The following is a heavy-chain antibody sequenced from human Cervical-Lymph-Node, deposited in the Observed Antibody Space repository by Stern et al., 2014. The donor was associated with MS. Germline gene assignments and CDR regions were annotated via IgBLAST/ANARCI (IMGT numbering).Heavy chain of an antibody. D-gene: IGHD3-10*01. V-gene: IGHV1-3*01. CDR3: ARGRINMVRGVIISYYHYGLDV. CDR1: GYIFTSYA. J-gene: IGHJ6*02. CDR2: INPGTDNI. Sequence: QVQLVQSGAEVKKPGASVKLSCKASGYIFTSYAVHWVRQAPGQGLEWMGLINPGTDNIKNSQKFRGRVTMTRAAPARPTYMEPTSLRSEDTAVYYCARGRINMVRGVIISYYHYGLDVWGQGTTVTVSS.